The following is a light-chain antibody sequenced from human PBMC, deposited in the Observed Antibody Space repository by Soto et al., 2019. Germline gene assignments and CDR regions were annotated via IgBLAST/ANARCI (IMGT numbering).Light chain of an antibody. CDR1: QDIRND. Sequence: IHLTQSPASLSSSVGDRVTITCRASQDIRNDLVWFQQKPGKAPILLIYAASTLQSGVPPRFSGSGSGTDFTPTISSLQAEDFATYYCLQDYTYPRTFGGGTKVDIK. J-gene: IGKJ4*01. V-gene: IGKV1-6*01. CDR2: AAS. CDR3: LQDYTYPRT.